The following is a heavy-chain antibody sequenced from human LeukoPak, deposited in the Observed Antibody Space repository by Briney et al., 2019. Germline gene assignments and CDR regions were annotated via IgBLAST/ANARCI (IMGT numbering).Heavy chain of an antibody. J-gene: IGHJ4*02. CDR1: GFTFSSYA. V-gene: IGHV3-53*01. Sequence: GGSLRLSCAASGFTFSSYAMHWVRQAPGKGLEWVSVIYSGGSTYYADSVKGRFTISRDNSKNTLYLQMNSLRAEDTAVYYCARENGYKGYFDYWGQGTLVTVSS. CDR2: IYSGGST. CDR3: ARENGYKGYFDY. D-gene: IGHD5-24*01.